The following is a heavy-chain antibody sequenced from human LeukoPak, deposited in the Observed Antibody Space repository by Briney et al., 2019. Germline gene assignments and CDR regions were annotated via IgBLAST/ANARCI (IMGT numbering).Heavy chain of an antibody. Sequence: GESLKISCKSSGYIFTNYWIGWVRQMPGKGLEWMGIIYPGDSDTRYSPSFQGQVTISADKSISTAYLQWSSLKASDTAMYYCARRPVTREVATTLFDYWGQGTLVTVSS. CDR3: ARRPVTREVATTLFDY. CDR1: GYIFTNYW. CDR2: IYPGDSDT. D-gene: IGHD5-24*01. V-gene: IGHV5-51*01. J-gene: IGHJ4*02.